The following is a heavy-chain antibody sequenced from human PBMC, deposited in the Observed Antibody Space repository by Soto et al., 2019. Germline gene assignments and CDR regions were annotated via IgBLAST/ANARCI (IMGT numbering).Heavy chain of an antibody. CDR3: ARSQVSGWYDYFDY. Sequence: WETLSRTCTVSGGSISSYYWSWIRQPPGKGLEWIGYIYYSGSTNYNPSLKSRVTISVDTSKNQFSPKLSSVTAADTAVYYCARSQVSGWYDYFDYWGQGTLVTVSS. J-gene: IGHJ4*02. V-gene: IGHV4-59*12. CDR2: IYYSGST. CDR1: GGSISSYY. D-gene: IGHD6-19*01.